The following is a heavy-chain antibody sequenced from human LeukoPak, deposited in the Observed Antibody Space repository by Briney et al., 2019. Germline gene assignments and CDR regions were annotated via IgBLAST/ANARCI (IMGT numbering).Heavy chain of an antibody. Sequence: AGGSLRLSCAASGFTFSSYAMNWVRQAPGKGLEWVSYISSSGSTIYYADSVKGRFTISRDNAKNSLYLQMNSLRAEDTAVYYCARRYSSIYYMDVWGKGTTVTVSS. CDR1: GFTFSSYA. J-gene: IGHJ6*03. V-gene: IGHV3-48*04. D-gene: IGHD6-13*01. CDR3: ARRYSSIYYMDV. CDR2: ISSSGSTI.